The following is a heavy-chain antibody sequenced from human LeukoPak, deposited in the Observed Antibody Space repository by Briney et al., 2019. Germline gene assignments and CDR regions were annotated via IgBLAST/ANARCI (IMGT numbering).Heavy chain of an antibody. V-gene: IGHV3-23*01. CDR2: ISGSGGST. Sequence: GGSLRLSCAVSGFTFSSYAMSWVRQAPGKGLEWVSAISGSGGSTYYADSVKGRFTISRDNSKNTLYLQMNSLRAEDTAVYYCAKGIATSYYYYGMDAWGQGTTVTVSS. J-gene: IGHJ6*02. CDR1: GFTFSSYA. D-gene: IGHD1-26*01. CDR3: AKGIATSYYYYGMDA.